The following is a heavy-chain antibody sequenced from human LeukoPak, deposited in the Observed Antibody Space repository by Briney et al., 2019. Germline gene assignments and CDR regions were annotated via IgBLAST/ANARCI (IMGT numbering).Heavy chain of an antibody. J-gene: IGHJ4*02. V-gene: IGHV1-2*02. CDR3: ARMAAARRYYFDY. Sequence: ASVKVSCKASGYTFTGYYMHWARQAPGQGLEWMGWINPNSGGTNYAQKFQGRVAMTRDTSISTAYMELSRLRSDDTAVYYCARMAAARRYYFDYWGQGTLVTVSS. D-gene: IGHD6-13*01. CDR2: INPNSGGT. CDR1: GYTFTGYY.